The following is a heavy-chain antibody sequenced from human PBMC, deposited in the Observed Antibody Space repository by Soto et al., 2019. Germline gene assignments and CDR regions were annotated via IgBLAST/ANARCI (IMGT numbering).Heavy chain of an antibody. D-gene: IGHD6-13*01. CDR2: MNPNSGNT. CDR3: ARGSSSWYKYYYYGMDV. V-gene: IGHV1-8*01. Sequence: QVQLVQSGAEVKKPGASVKVSCKASGYTFTSYDINWVRQATGQGLEWMGWMNPNSGNTGYAQKFQGRVTMTRNTSIGTAYMELSSLRSEDTAVYYCARGSSSWYKYYYYGMDVWGQGTTVTVSS. J-gene: IGHJ6*02. CDR1: GYTFTSYD.